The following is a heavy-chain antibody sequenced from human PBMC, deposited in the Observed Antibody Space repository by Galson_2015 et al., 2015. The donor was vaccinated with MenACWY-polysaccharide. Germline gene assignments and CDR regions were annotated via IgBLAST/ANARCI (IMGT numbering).Heavy chain of an antibody. CDR3: AHTTHLEYPDLWTGYPFDY. Sequence: ALVKPTQTLTLTCSVSGFSLSSRGEGVGWIRQPPGKPLEWLALIYWDDDERYSPSLRNRLTITRDTSKSRVVLSMTDMQPGDTGTYFCAHTTHLEYPDLWTGYPFDYWGQGTPVPVSS. D-gene: IGHD3/OR15-3a*01. CDR2: IYWDDDE. J-gene: IGHJ4*02. V-gene: IGHV2-5*02. CDR1: GFSLSSRGEG.